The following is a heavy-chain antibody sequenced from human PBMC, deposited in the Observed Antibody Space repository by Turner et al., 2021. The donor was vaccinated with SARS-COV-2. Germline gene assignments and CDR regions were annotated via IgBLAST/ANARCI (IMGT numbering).Heavy chain of an antibody. D-gene: IGHD3-22*01. CDR1: GLTFSSYS. J-gene: IGHJ4*02. Sequence: DVQLVESGGGVVKPGGSLRLSCAASGLTFSSYSMIWVQQAPGKGRERVSSISTSSSYIYYADSVKGRFTISRDNAKNSLYLQMNSLRAEDTAVYYCARWAYYDSSGYYPSHFDYWGQGTLVTVSS. CDR3: ARWAYYDSSGYYPSHFDY. V-gene: IGHV3-21*01. CDR2: ISTSSSYI.